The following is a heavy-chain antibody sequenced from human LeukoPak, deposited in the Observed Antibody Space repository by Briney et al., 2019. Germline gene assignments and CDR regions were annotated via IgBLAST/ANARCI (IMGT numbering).Heavy chain of an antibody. CDR3: ARDYMDGEHRPAATNWFDP. J-gene: IGHJ5*02. Sequence: PGGSLRLSCAASGFTVSSNYMSWVRQAPGKGLEWVSVIYSGGSTYYADSVKGRFTISRDNAKNSLYLQMNSLRAEDTAVYYCARDYMDGEHRPAATNWFDPWGQGTLVTVSS. D-gene: IGHD2-15*01. CDR2: IYSGGST. V-gene: IGHV3-53*01. CDR1: GFTVSSNY.